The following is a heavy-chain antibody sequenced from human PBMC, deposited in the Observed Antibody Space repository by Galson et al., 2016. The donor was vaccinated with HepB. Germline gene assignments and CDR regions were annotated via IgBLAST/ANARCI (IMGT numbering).Heavy chain of an antibody. V-gene: IGHV3-30*02. Sequence: SLRLSCAASGLTFSSYAMHWVRQAPGKGLEWVAIIWSDGNQYLYADSVKGRFTISRDNSKNTLYLQMNSLRAEDTAVYYCAKDRTPFAFLWFGEFDYWGQGTLVTASS. D-gene: IGHD3-10*01. CDR2: IWSDGNQY. CDR3: AKDRTPFAFLWFGEFDY. CDR1: GLTFSSYA. J-gene: IGHJ4*02.